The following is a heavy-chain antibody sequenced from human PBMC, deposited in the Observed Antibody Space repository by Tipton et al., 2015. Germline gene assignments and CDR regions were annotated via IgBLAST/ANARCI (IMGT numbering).Heavy chain of an antibody. CDR2: ISYTETS. CDR3: ARDLEHGMDA. D-gene: IGHD3-3*01. V-gene: IGHV4-61*01. Sequence: TLSLTCTVSGASVSSGPYYWSWIRQPPGKGLQWIGYISYTETSHYNPSLKSPVTISVDSSKNQFSLKLTSVTAADTAVYYCARDLEHGMDAWGQGTTVTVSS. J-gene: IGHJ6*02. CDR1: GASVSSGPYY.